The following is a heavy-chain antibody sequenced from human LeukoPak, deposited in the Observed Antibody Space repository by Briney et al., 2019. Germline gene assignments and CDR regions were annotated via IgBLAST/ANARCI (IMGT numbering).Heavy chain of an antibody. D-gene: IGHD2-2*01. CDR1: GFTFSSYW. Sequence: GRSLRLSCAASGFTFSSYWMSWVRQAPGKGLEWVANIKQDGSEKYYVDSVKGRFTISRDNAKSSLYLQMNSPRAEDTAVYYCARVYCSGTSCRMGKSGFFDYWGQGTLVTVSS. V-gene: IGHV3-7*03. CDR3: ARVYCSGTSCRMGKSGFFDY. CDR2: IKQDGSEK. J-gene: IGHJ4*02.